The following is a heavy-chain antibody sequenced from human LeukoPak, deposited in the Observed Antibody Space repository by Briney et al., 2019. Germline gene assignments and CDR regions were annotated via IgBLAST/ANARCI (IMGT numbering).Heavy chain of an antibody. Sequence: PSQTLSLTCTASGGSISSGGYYWSWIRQPPGKGLEWIGYIYHSGSTYYNPSLKSRVTISVDRSKNQFSLKLSSVTAADTAVYYCARGPSGYCSSTSCALHWFDPWGQGTLVTVSS. CDR1: GGSISSGGYY. V-gene: IGHV4-30-2*01. CDR2: IYHSGST. J-gene: IGHJ5*02. CDR3: ARGPSGYCSSTSCALHWFDP. D-gene: IGHD2-2*03.